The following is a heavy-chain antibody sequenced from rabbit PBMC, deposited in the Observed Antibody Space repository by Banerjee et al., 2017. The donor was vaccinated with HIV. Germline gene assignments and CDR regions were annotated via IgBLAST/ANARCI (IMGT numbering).Heavy chain of an antibody. CDR2: IYVGSGGNT. Sequence: QSLEESGGDLVKPGTSLTLTCTASGFSFSSGYDMNWVRQAPGKGLEWIACIYVGSGGNTYYADWAKGRFTISKTSSTTVTLQMTSLTAADTATYFCARGYGGWGEYYYGMDLWGPGTLVTVS. V-gene: IGHV1S40*01. CDR1: GFSFSSGYD. D-gene: IGHD4-1*01. CDR3: ARGYGGWGEYYYGMDL. J-gene: IGHJ6*01.